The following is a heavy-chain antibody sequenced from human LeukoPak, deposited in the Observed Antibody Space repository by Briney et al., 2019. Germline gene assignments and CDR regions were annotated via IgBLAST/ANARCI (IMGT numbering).Heavy chain of an antibody. CDR2: ISYDGSNK. CDR3: ARGPYCTSPNCYNPAGY. J-gene: IGHJ4*02. Sequence: GGSLRLSCAVPGFTFSSYAMQWVRQAPGKGLDWVAVISYDGSNKYYADSVKGRFTISRDNSKNTLYLQMDSLRAEDTAVYSCARGPYCTSPNCYNPAGYWGQGTLVTVSS. D-gene: IGHD2-2*02. CDR1: GFTFSSYA. V-gene: IGHV3-30-3*01.